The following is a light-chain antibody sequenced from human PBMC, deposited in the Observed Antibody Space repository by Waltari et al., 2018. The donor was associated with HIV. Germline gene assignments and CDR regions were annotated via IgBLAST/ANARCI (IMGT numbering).Light chain of an antibody. CDR2: KAS. J-gene: IGKJ2*03. CDR3: QQYNSYLYS. Sequence: EIQMTQSPPTLSASVGDRVTITCRASQSISSWLAWYQQKPGTAPKLLIYKASSLESGVPSRFSGSGSGTEFTLTISSLQPDDFATYYCQQYNSYLYSFGQGTKLEIK. V-gene: IGKV1-5*03. CDR1: QSISSW.